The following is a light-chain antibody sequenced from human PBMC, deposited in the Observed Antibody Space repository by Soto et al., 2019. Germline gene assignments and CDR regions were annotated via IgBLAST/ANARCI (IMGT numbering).Light chain of an antibody. CDR1: QSLLDTNGYSY. J-gene: IGKJ5*01. Sequence: DIVMTQSPLSLPVTPGEPASISCRSTQSLLDTNGYSYLDWYLQKPGQSPQLLIYLGSNRASGVPDRFSGSGSGTDFTLKISRVEADDVGVYYCMQALQTPPTFGQGTRLEIK. CDR2: LGS. V-gene: IGKV2-28*01. CDR3: MQALQTPPT.